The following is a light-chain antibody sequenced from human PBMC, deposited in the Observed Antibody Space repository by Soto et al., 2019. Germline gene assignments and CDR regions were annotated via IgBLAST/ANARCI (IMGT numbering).Light chain of an antibody. CDR3: QQYGDSPRT. V-gene: IGKV3-20*01. J-gene: IGKJ4*01. CDR1: QSVRSNY. CDR2: GAS. Sequence: EIVLTQSPGILSLSPGERATPSCRASQSVRSNYLAWYQQKPGQAPRLLIYGASSRATGIPDRFSGSGSETDFTLTISRLEPEDFAVYYCQQYGDSPRTFGGGTKVDIK.